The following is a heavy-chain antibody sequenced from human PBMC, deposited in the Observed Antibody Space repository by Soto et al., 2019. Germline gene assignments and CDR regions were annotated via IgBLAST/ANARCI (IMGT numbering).Heavy chain of an antibody. V-gene: IGHV3-21*04. CDR3: ARVAY. CDR1: GFSFIRVS. Sequence: PAGSLRLSCEASGFSFIRVSMNWVRQVPVKGLEWVASISSASSETWYADSVKGRFIISRDNAQNSLFLQMNTLRPEDSAIYYCARVAYWGPGTQVTVSS. CDR2: ISSASSET. J-gene: IGHJ4*02.